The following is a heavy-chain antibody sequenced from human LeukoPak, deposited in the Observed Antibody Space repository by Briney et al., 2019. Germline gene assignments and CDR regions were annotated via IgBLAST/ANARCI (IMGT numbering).Heavy chain of an antibody. Sequence: GGSLRLFCTASGFTLSTSWMSWVRQAPGRGPEWVASIKQDGSQKYYVVSVKGRFTIYRDNVQNSLYLQMNSLRAEDTAVYYCARLFRDVTTFDCWGQGTLVTVSS. V-gene: IGHV3-7*01. J-gene: IGHJ4*02. D-gene: IGHD1-1*01. CDR2: IKQDGSQK. CDR1: GFTLSTSW. CDR3: ARLFRDVTTFDC.